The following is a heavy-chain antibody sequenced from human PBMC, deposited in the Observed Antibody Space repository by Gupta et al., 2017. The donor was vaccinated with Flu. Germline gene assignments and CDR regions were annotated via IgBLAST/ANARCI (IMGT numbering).Heavy chain of an antibody. J-gene: IGHJ4*02. CDR3: GRDFGGADDY. Sequence: SCVASGFTLRTYWMHWVRQVRRKELLCVSRINQDGRRTDYADSVRGRFTISRDNARNTLYLQMTNLRAEDMAVYFCGRDFGGADDYWGQGTLVSVTS. CDR1: GFTLRTYW. V-gene: IGHV3-74*01. D-gene: IGHD3-16*01. CDR2: INQDGRRT.